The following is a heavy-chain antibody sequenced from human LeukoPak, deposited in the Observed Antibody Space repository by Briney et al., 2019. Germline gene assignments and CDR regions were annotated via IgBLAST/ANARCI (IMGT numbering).Heavy chain of an antibody. J-gene: IGHJ4*02. V-gene: IGHV3-9*01. D-gene: IGHD6-19*01. Sequence: GGSLGLSCEVSGVIFEQYGMHWVRQAPGKGLEWVAGISWNGVTINYGDSVKGRFTISRDNAKSFLYLQMNSLRPEDTALYYCVKDISGWSYFDYWGQGTRVTVSP. CDR1: GVIFEQYG. CDR3: VKDISGWSYFDY. CDR2: ISWNGVTI.